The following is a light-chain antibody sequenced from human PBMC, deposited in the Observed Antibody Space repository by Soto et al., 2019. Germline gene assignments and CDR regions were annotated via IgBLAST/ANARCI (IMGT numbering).Light chain of an antibody. V-gene: IGKV1-12*01. CDR2: GAF. Sequence: DMQMTQSPSSVSASVGDRVTITCRASQGISNWLAWYQQKPGKAPKLLISGAFSLQSGVPSRFSGSGSGTDFTLTISSLQSEDLATYYCQQVNSFPWTFGQGTKVDIK. CDR3: QQVNSFPWT. J-gene: IGKJ1*01. CDR1: QGISNW.